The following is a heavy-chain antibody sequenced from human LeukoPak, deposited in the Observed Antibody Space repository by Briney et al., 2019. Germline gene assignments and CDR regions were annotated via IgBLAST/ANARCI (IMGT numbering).Heavy chain of an antibody. CDR3: ARVAHSSGWSHFDY. CDR2: VKGDGSST. Sequence: QSGGSLRLSCAASGFTFSNYAMSWVRQAPGRGLEWVSRVKGDGSSTIYADSVKGRFTISRDNAKNTLFLQMNSLRVEDTAVYYCARVAHSSGWSHFDYWGQGTLVTVSS. D-gene: IGHD6-19*01. J-gene: IGHJ4*02. CDR1: GFTFSNYA. V-gene: IGHV3-74*01.